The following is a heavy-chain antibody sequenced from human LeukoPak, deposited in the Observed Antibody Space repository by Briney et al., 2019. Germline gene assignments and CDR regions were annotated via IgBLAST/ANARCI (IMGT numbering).Heavy chain of an antibody. V-gene: IGHV3-74*01. CDR2: INSDGSST. J-gene: IGHJ4*02. CDR1: GFTVSSNY. CDR3: ARGGVYSYGSFDY. Sequence: GGSLRLSCAASGFTVSSNYMSWVRQAPGKGLVWVSRINSDGSSTSYADSVKGRLTISRDKAKNTLYVQMNSLRAEDTAVYYCARGGVYSYGSFDYWGQGTLVAVSS. D-gene: IGHD5-18*01.